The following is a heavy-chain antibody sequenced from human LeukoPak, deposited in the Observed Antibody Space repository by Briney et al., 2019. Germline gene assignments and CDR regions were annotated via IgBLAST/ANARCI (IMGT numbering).Heavy chain of an antibody. V-gene: IGHV4-59*01. D-gene: IGHD1-26*01. J-gene: IGHJ3*02. Sequence: SETPSLTCTVSGGSIGSYYWSWIRQPPGKGLEWIGYIYYSGSTNYNPSLKSRVTISVDTSKNQFSLKLSSVTAADTAVYYCARDRGSLVGGDAFDIWGQGTMVTVSS. CDR2: IYYSGST. CDR1: GGSIGSYY. CDR3: ARDRGSLVGGDAFDI.